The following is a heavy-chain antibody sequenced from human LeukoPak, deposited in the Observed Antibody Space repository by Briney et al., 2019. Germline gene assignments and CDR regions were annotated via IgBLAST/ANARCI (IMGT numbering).Heavy chain of an antibody. CDR1: GFIFSTYS. J-gene: IGHJ4*02. V-gene: IGHV3-23*01. D-gene: IGHD6-19*01. CDR2: ISGSGGST. CDR3: AKNPYGIAVAGFYFDY. Sequence: GGSLRLSCAASGFIFSTYSMNWVRQAPGKGLEWVSAISGSGGSTYYADSVKGRFTISRDNSKNTLYLQMNSLRAEDTAVYYCAKNPYGIAVAGFYFDYWGQGTLVTVSS.